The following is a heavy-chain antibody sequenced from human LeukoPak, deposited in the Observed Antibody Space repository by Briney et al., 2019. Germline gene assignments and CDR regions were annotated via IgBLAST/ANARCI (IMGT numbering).Heavy chain of an antibody. CDR3: AKDASSGTYFDY. V-gene: IGHV3-23*01. J-gene: IGHJ4*02. CDR1: GFTFSSYD. D-gene: IGHD1-26*01. Sequence: GGSLGLSCAASGFTFSSYDMSWVRQAPGKGLEWVSAVSGTGGSTYYADSVKGRFTISRDNSKSTLYLEMNSLRGEDTAVYYCAKDASSGTYFDYWGQGTPVTVSP. CDR2: VSGTGGST.